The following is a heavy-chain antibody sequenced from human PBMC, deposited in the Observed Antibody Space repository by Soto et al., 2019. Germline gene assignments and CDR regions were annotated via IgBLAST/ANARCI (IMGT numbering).Heavy chain of an antibody. J-gene: IGHJ6*02. CDR3: ASQATVTIGYYYGMDF. D-gene: IGHD4-4*01. CDR2: ISAYNGNT. CDR1: GYTFTSYG. Sequence: QVQLVQSGAEVKKPGASVKVSCKASGYTFTSYGISWVRQAPGQGLEWMGWISAYNGNTNYAQKLQGRVTMTTDTSTSTAYMELRSMRSDDTAVYYCASQATVTIGYYYGMDFWGQGTTVTVSS. V-gene: IGHV1-18*01.